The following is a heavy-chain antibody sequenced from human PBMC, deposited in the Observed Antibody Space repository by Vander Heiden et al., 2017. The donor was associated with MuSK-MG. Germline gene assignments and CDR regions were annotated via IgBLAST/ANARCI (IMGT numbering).Heavy chain of an antibody. D-gene: IGHD1-26*01. CDR1: GYTFINVY. Sequence: EVQPVDPGGGLVEPGGSLRLSCSAYGYTFINVYMSWVCQAPGKGREWVGRIKSTTEGGTTDYAAPVNGIFTISRDDSNNTLYLQMNSLKTEDTAVYYCTTEMRWELILDAVDIWGQGTMVTVSS. J-gene: IGHJ3*02. CDR3: TTEMRWELILDAVDI. CDR2: IKSTTEGGTT. V-gene: IGHV3-15*01.